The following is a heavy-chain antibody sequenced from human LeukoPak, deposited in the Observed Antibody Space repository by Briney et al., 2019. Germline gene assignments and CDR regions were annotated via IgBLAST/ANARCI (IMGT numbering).Heavy chain of an antibody. V-gene: IGHV3-23*01. J-gene: IGHJ6*02. D-gene: IGHD2/OR15-2a*01. CDR3: AKYVSAKGPPYALDV. CDR1: GFTFNNYA. Sequence: GGSLRLSCAASGFTFNNYAMSWVRQAPGKGLEWVSAISGSGGSTYYADSVKGRFTISRDNSKNTLYLQMNSLRAEDTAVYYCAKYVSAKGPPYALDVWGQGTTVTVSS. CDR2: ISGSGGST.